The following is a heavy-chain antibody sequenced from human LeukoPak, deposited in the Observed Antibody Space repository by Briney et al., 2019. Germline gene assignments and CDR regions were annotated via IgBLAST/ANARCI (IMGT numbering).Heavy chain of an antibody. CDR2: IYPGDSDT. Sequence: GESLKISCKGSGYSFTSYWIGWGRQMPGKGLEWMGIIYPGDSDTRYSPSFQGQVTISADKSISTAYLQWSSLKASDTAMYYCARHSGYESYYYYGMDVWGQGTTVTVSS. CDR3: ARHSGYESYYYYGMDV. D-gene: IGHD5-12*01. J-gene: IGHJ6*02. V-gene: IGHV5-51*01. CDR1: GYSFTSYW.